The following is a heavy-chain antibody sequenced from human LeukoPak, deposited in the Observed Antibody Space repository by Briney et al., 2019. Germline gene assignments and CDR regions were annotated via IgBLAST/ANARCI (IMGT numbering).Heavy chain of an antibody. CDR3: ARHSGSGSLSRPFDP. V-gene: IGHV4-39*01. D-gene: IGHD3-10*01. J-gene: IGHJ5*02. CDR2: IYYTGST. CDR1: GGSVTSGGFY. Sequence: SETLSLTCSVSGGSVTSGGFYWGWLRQPPGKGPEWIATIYYTGSTYYNPSLQSRVTISIDTSKNQFSLRLTSVTATDTAVYHCARHSGSGSLSRPFDPWGQGTLVTVSS.